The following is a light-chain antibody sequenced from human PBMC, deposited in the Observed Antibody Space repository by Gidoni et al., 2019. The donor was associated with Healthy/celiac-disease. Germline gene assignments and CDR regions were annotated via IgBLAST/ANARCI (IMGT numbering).Light chain of an antibody. CDR1: QGISSY. CDR2: AAS. V-gene: IGKV1-9*01. Sequence: DIQLTQSPSFLSASVGDRVPITCRASQGISSYLAWYQQKPGKAPKLLIYAASTLQRGVPSRFSGSGSGTEFTLTISSLQPEDFATDYCQQLNSYTRTFGQGTKVEIK. CDR3: QQLNSYTRT. J-gene: IGKJ1*01.